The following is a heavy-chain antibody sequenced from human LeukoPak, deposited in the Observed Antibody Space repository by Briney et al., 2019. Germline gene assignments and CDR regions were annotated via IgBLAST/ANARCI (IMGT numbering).Heavy chain of an antibody. CDR1: GFTFNDYG. D-gene: IGHD3-9*01. J-gene: IGHJ6*03. CDR2: ISASGGLI. Sequence: PGGSLRLSCAASGFTFNDYGMSWVRQAPGKGLEWVSSISASGGLIYYTDSVEGRFTISRDNSKNTVYLQMNSLRAEDAAVYYCAKDLGTYNDDLTGYVHYYFYMDVWDKGTTVTISS. V-gene: IGHV3-23*01. CDR3: AKDLGTYNDDLTGYVHYYFYMDV.